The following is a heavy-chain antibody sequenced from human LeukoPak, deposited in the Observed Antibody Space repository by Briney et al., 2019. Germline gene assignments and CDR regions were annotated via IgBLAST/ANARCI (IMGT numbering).Heavy chain of an antibody. D-gene: IGHD1-1*01. CDR2: IYYSGST. J-gene: IGHJ6*02. CDR3: ARAYNWNDAYYGMDV. Sequence: SETLSLTCTVSGGSISSSSYYWGWIRQPPGKGLEWIGSIYYSGSTYYNPSLKSRVTISVDTSKNQFSLKLSSVTAADTAVYYCARAYNWNDAYYGMDVWGQGTTVTVSS. CDR1: GGSISSSSYY. V-gene: IGHV4-39*07.